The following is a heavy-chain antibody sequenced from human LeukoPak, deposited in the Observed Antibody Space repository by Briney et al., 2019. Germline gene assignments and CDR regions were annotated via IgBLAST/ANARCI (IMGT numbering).Heavy chain of an antibody. J-gene: IGHJ5*02. D-gene: IGHD4-17*01. Sequence: ASVKVSCKASGYTFTSYGISWVRQAPGQGLGWMGWISAYNGNKNYAQKLQGRVTMTTDTSTSKAYMELRSLRSDDTAVYYCARDSPVTTLNWFDPWGQGTLVTVSS. CDR2: ISAYNGNK. CDR3: ARDSPVTTLNWFDP. V-gene: IGHV1-18*01. CDR1: GYTFTSYG.